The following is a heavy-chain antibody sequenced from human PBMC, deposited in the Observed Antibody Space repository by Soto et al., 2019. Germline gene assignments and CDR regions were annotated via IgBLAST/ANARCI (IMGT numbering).Heavy chain of an antibody. Sequence: GGSLRLSCAASGFTFSSYAMSWVRQAPGKGLEWVSAISGSGGSTYYADSVKGRFTISRDNSKNTLYLQMNSLRAEDTAVYYCAKDRNYCSGGSCYSVSDYWGQGTLVTVSS. D-gene: IGHD2-15*01. CDR3: AKDRNYCSGGSCYSVSDY. V-gene: IGHV3-23*01. CDR1: GFTFSSYA. CDR2: ISGSGGST. J-gene: IGHJ4*02.